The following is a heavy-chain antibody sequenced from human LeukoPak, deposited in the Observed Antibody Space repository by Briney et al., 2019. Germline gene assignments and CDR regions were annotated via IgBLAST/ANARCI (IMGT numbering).Heavy chain of an antibody. V-gene: IGHV3-11*01. J-gene: IGHJ4*02. CDR3: ARAGYSRPYYFDF. CDR1: GFSISDYY. D-gene: IGHD6-13*01. Sequence: KPGGSLRLSCAASGFSISDYYMSWLRQAPGKGLEWVSSISSSGSTIYYADSVKGRFTISRDNAMNSLYLQMNSLRVEDTAVYYCARAGYSRPYYFDFWGQGTLVTVSS. CDR2: ISSSGSTI.